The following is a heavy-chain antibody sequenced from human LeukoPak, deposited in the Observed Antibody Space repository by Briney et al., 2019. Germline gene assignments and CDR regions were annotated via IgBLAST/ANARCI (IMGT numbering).Heavy chain of an antibody. V-gene: IGHV3-30*02. J-gene: IGHJ4*02. D-gene: IGHD3-3*01. CDR3: AKDSLKDFWSGYYDC. CDR2: IRYDGSNK. Sequence: GGSLRLSCAASGFTFSSYGMHWVRQAPGKGLEWVAFIRYDGSNKYYADSVKGRFTISRDNSKNTLYLQMNSLRAEDTAVYYCAKDSLKDFWSGYYDCWGQGTLVTVSS. CDR1: GFTFSSYG.